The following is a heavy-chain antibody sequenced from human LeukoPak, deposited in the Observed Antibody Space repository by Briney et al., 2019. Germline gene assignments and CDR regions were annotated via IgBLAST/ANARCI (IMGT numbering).Heavy chain of an antibody. CDR1: GFTFSSYS. CDR2: ISSSSSTI. D-gene: IGHD6-19*01. J-gene: IGHJ4*02. CDR3: ARSKSYSSGWTDFDC. Sequence: GGSLRLSCAASGFTFSSYSMNWVRQAPGKGLEWVSYISSSSSTIYYADSVKGRFTISRDNAKNSLYLQMDNLRAEDTAVYYCARSKSYSSGWTDFDCWGQGTLVTVSS. V-gene: IGHV3-48*01.